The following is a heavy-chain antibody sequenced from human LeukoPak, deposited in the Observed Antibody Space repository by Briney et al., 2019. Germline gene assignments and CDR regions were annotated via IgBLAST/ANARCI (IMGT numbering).Heavy chain of an antibody. V-gene: IGHV1-69*13. CDR3: ARDLRFLEWSYYFDY. CDR2: IIPIFGTA. D-gene: IGHD3-3*01. CDR1: GGTFSSYA. Sequence: SVKVSCKASGGTFSSYAISWVRQAPGQGLEWMGGIIPIFGTANYAQKFQGRVTITADESTSTAYMELSSLRSEDTAVYYCARDLRFLEWSYYFDYWGQGTLVTVSS. J-gene: IGHJ4*02.